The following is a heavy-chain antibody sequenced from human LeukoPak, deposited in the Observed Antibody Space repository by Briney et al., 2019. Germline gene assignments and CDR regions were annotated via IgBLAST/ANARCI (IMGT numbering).Heavy chain of an antibody. Sequence: GGSLRLSCAASGFTFSSYAMSWVRQAPGKGLEWVSAISGSGGSTYYADSVKGRFTISRDNSKNTLYLQMNSLRAEDTAVYYCAKDIANDYDSSGYYYPGFDYWGQGTLVTVSS. CDR2: ISGSGGST. J-gene: IGHJ4*02. V-gene: IGHV3-23*01. D-gene: IGHD3-22*01. CDR3: AKDIANDYDSSGYYYPGFDY. CDR1: GFTFSSYA.